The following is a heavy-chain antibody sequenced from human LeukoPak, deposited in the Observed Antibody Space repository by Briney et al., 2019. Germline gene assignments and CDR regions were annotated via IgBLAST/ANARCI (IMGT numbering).Heavy chain of an antibody. D-gene: IGHD6-19*01. Sequence: SETLSLTXAVYGGSFSGYYWSWIRQPPGKGLEWIGEINHSGSTNYNPSLKSRVTISVDTSKNQFSLKLSSVTAADTAVYYCARGAVAGAFDIWGQGTMVTVSS. CDR3: ARGAVAGAFDI. CDR1: GGSFSGYY. J-gene: IGHJ3*02. V-gene: IGHV4-34*01. CDR2: INHSGST.